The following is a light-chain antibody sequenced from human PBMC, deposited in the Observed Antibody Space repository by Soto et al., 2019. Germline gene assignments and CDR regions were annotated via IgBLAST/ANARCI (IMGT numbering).Light chain of an antibody. Sequence: QSVLTQPASVSGSPGQSITISCTGTSSDVGGYDYVSWYQQLPGKAPKLLIYDVNNRPSGVSHRFSGSKSGNTASLTISGLQAEDEADYYSSSYTGISTFVFGTGSKVTVL. J-gene: IGLJ1*01. CDR3: SSYTGISTFV. CDR2: DVN. V-gene: IGLV2-14*01. CDR1: SSDVGGYDY.